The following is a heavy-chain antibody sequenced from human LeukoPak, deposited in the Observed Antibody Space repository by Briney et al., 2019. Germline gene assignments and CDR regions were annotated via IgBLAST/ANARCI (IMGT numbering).Heavy chain of an antibody. Sequence: GGSLRLSCAAYGFTFGSYWMHWVRQAPGKGLVWVSRIDTDGSSTSDADSVRGRVTISRDNAKNTLYLQMNSLGADDTAVYYCARAGYCSGGSCYFDYWGQGTQVIVSS. V-gene: IGHV3-74*01. D-gene: IGHD2-15*01. CDR1: GFTFGSYW. CDR2: IDTDGSST. J-gene: IGHJ4*02. CDR3: ARAGYCSGGSCYFDY.